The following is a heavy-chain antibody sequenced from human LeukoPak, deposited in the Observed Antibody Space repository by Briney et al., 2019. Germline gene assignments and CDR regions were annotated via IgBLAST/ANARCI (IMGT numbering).Heavy chain of an antibody. CDR1: GYSFASYW. CDR2: IYPGDSDT. V-gene: IGHV5-51*01. Sequence: GESLKISCKGSGYSFASYWIVWVRQMPGKGLAWMGTIYPGDSDTRYSPSFQGQVTISADKSISTAYLQWSSLKASDTAMYYCARLSDGYKLFDYWGQGTLVTVSS. CDR3: ARLSDGYKLFDY. J-gene: IGHJ4*02. D-gene: IGHD5-24*01.